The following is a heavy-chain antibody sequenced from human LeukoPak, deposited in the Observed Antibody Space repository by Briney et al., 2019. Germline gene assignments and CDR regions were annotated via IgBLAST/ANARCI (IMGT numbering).Heavy chain of an antibody. Sequence: ASVKVSCKASGYTFTSYAMGWVRQAPGHGLEWMGWINTNTGNPTYAQGFTGRFVFSLDTSVSTAYLQISSLEAEDTAVYYCATTSGYYDILYRTNWFDPWGQGTLVTVSS. CDR2: INTNTGNP. D-gene: IGHD3-9*01. J-gene: IGHJ5*02. V-gene: IGHV7-4-1*02. CDR3: ATTSGYYDILYRTNWFDP. CDR1: GYTFTSYA.